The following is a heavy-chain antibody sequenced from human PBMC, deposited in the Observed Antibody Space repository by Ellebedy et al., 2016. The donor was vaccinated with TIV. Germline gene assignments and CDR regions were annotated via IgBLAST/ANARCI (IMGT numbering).Heavy chain of an antibody. CDR1: GYTFTSYG. CDR2: ISAYNGNT. CDR3: ARETMVRGVIIDYYYYYGMDV. D-gene: IGHD3-10*01. V-gene: IGHV1-18*04. Sequence: ASVKVSCXASGYTFTSYGISWVRQAPGQGLEWMGWISAYNGNTNYAQKLQGRVTMTTDTSTSTAYMELRSLRSDDTAVYYCARETMVRGVIIDYYYYYGMDVWGQGTTVTVSS. J-gene: IGHJ6*02.